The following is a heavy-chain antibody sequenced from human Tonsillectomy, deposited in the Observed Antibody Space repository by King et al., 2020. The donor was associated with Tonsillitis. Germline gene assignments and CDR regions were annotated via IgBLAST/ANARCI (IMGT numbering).Heavy chain of an antibody. CDR1: GFTFSTSW. J-gene: IGHJ4*02. Sequence: VQLVESGGGLVQPGGSLRLSCAASGFTFSTSWMTWVRQTPGKGLEWVANIKEDGSEKNYVDSVKGRFTISRDNAKNSVYLQMNSLRVEDTAVYYCAIVGEGRVYRPSHYWGQGTLVTVPS. V-gene: IGHV3-7*03. CDR2: IKEDGSEK. D-gene: IGHD3-16*02. CDR3: AIVGEGRVYRPSHY.